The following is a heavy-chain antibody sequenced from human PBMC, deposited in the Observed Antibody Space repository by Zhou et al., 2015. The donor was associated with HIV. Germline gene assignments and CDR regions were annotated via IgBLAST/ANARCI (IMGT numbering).Heavy chain of an antibody. CDR1: GYTFGSYY. CDR3: ARAAGGYGSGTHGLFDY. D-gene: IGHD3-10*01. Sequence: QVQLVQSGAEVRKPGASVNISCKTSGYTFGSYYVHWVRQAPREGLEWMGIIKPSGNNYAQKFQGRVTMTRDTSTSTVYMELTSLRSEDTAVYYCARAAGGYGSGTHGLFDYWGRGNPGHRLL. V-gene: IGHV1-46*01. CDR2: IKPSGN. J-gene: IGHJ4*02.